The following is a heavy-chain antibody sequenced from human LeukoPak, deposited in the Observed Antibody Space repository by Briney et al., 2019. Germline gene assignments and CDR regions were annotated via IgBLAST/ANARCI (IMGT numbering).Heavy chain of an antibody. CDR2: INPSGGST. CDR1: GGTFSSYA. V-gene: IGHV1-46*01. Sequence: ASVKVSCKASGGTFSSYAISWVRQAPGQGLEWMGIINPSGGSTSYAQKFQGRVTMTRDTSISTAYMELSRLRSDDTAVYYCAREGGYCSGGSCWNWFDPWGQGTLVTVSS. J-gene: IGHJ5*02. D-gene: IGHD2-15*01. CDR3: AREGGYCSGGSCWNWFDP.